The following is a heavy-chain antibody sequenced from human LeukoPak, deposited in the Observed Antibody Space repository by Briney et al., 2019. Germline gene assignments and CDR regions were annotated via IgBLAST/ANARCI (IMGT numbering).Heavy chain of an antibody. CDR1: GYTFTSYG. J-gene: IGHJ5*02. CDR3: ARDYDYGDYVNWFDP. Sequence: ASVTVSCKASGYTFTSYGISWVRQAPGQGLEWMGWISAYNGNTNYAQKLQGRVTMTTDTSTSTAYMELSSLRSEDTAVYYCARDYDYGDYVNWFDPWGQGTLVTVSS. D-gene: IGHD4-17*01. CDR2: ISAYNGNT. V-gene: IGHV1-18*01.